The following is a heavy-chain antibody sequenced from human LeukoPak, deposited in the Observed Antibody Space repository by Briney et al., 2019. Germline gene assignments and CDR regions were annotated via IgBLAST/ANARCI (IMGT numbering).Heavy chain of an antibody. CDR2: IIPILGIA. J-gene: IGHJ5*02. Sequence: ASVKVSCKASGGTFSSYAISWVRQAPGQGLEWMGRIIPILGIANYAQKFQGRVTITADKSTSTAYMELSSLRSEDTAVYYCARATTTVTTRWGPDNWFDPWGQGTLVTVSS. CDR1: GGTFSSYA. D-gene: IGHD4-17*01. CDR3: ARATTTVTTRWGPDNWFDP. V-gene: IGHV1-69*04.